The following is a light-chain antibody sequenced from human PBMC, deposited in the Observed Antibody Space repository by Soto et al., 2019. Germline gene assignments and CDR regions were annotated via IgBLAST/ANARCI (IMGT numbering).Light chain of an antibody. Sequence: EIVLRQSPGTLSLSPGERATLSCRASQSVSSSYLAWYQQKPGQAPRLLIYGESSRATGMPDRFSGSGSGTGFTLPISRLEPEDWAVYCCQQYGSSPLTFGAGTKVEIK. V-gene: IGKV3-20*01. CDR2: GES. J-gene: IGKJ4*01. CDR1: QSVSSSY. CDR3: QQYGSSPLT.